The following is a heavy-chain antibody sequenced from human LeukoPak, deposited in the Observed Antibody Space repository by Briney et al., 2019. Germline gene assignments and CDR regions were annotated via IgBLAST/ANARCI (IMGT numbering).Heavy chain of an antibody. CDR3: ARGGSPSAKDRAFDI. D-gene: IGHD2-15*01. V-gene: IGHV1-18*01. CDR2: ISAYNDNT. Sequence: GVSVKVSCKASGYTFTSYGISWVRQAPGQGLQWMGCISAYNDNTDYAQNLQGRVTMTTDTSTSTDYMELRSLRSDDTAVYYCARGGSPSAKDRAFDIWGQGTMVTVSS. CDR1: GYTFTSYG. J-gene: IGHJ3*02.